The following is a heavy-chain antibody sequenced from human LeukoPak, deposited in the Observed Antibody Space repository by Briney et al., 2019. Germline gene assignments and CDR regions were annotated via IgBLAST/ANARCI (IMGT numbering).Heavy chain of an antibody. CDR3: ARHGYSGYGGFDY. CDR1: GFTFSSYS. Sequence: PGGSLRLSCAASGFTFSSYSMNWVRQAPGKGLEWVSSISSTGNYIYYADSMKGRFTISRDNAKNSLYLQMNSLRAEDTAVYCCARHGYSGYGGFDYWGQGTLVTVSS. V-gene: IGHV3-21*01. D-gene: IGHD5-12*01. J-gene: IGHJ4*02. CDR2: ISSTGNYI.